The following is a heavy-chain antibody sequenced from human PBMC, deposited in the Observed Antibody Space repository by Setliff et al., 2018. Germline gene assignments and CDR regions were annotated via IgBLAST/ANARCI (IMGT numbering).Heavy chain of an antibody. CDR1: GYTFTSYA. CDR2: INAGNGNT. CDR3: ARNTYIGDFWSGYYIQGRFDP. V-gene: IGHV1-3*01. J-gene: IGHJ5*02. Sequence: GASVKVSCKASGYTFTSYAIHWVRQAPGQRLEWMGWINAGNGNTKYSQRFQGRVTITRDTSARTAYMELSSLRSEDTAVYYCARNTYIGDFWSGYYIQGRFDPWGQGTLVTVSS. D-gene: IGHD3-3*01.